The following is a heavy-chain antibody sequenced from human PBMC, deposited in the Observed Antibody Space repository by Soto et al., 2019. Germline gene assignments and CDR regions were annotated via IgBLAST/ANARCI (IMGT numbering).Heavy chain of an antibody. CDR2: IWYDGSNK. V-gene: IGHV3-33*01. Sequence: QVQLVESGGGVVQPGRSLRLSCAASGFTFSSYGMHWVRQAPGKGLEWVAVIWYDGSNKYYADSVKGRFTISRDNSKNTLYLQMNSLRAEDTVVYYCARDKAGGYYYYGMDVWGQGTTVTVSS. D-gene: IGHD3-16*01. CDR1: GFTFSSYG. J-gene: IGHJ6*02. CDR3: ARDKAGGYYYYGMDV.